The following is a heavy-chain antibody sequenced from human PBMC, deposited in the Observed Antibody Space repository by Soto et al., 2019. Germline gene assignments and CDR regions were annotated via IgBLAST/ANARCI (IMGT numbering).Heavy chain of an antibody. V-gene: IGHV4-59*01. D-gene: IGHD5-12*01. J-gene: IGHJ3*02. CDR2: IYYSGST. CDR3: ARRYSGPSPSAFDI. CDR1: GGSISSYY. Sequence: SETLSLTCTVSGGSISSYYWSWIRQPPGKGLEWIGYIYYSGSTNYNPSLKSRVTISVDTSKNQFSLKLSSVTAADTAVYYCARRYSGPSPSAFDIWGQGTMVTVSS.